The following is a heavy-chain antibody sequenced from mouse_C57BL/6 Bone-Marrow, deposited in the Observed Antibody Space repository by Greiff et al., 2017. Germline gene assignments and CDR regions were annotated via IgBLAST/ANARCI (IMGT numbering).Heavy chain of an antibody. J-gene: IGHJ2*01. Sequence: VQLQQPGAELVRPGSSVKLSCKASGYTFTSYWMHWVKQRPIQGLEWIGNIDPSDSETHYNQKFKDKATLTVAKSSSTAYMQLSSLTSEDSAVYYCARWALITTDYWGQGTTLTVSS. CDR3: ARWALITTDY. D-gene: IGHD1-1*01. CDR2: IDPSDSET. CDR1: GYTFTSYW. V-gene: IGHV1-52*01.